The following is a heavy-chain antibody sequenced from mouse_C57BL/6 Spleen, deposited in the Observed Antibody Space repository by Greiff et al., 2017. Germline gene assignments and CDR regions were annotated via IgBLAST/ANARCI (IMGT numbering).Heavy chain of an antibody. CDR3: VREDENGDVGYFDV. J-gene: IGHJ1*03. V-gene: IGHV10-3*01. D-gene: IGHD4-1*01. Sequence: EVKLVESGGGLVQPKGSLKLSCAASGFTFNTYAMPWVRQAPGKGLEWVARIRSKSSNYATNYADSVKDRFTISRDDSQSMLYLQMNNLKTEDTAMYYCVREDENGDVGYFDVWGTGTTVTVSS. CDR1: GFTFNTYA. CDR2: IRSKSSNYAT.